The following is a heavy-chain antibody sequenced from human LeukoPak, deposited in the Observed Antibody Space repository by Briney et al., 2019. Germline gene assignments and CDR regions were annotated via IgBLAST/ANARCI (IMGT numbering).Heavy chain of an antibody. D-gene: IGHD3-22*01. Sequence: SETLSLTCTVSGGSISSYYWSWIRQPPGKGLEWIGYIYYSGSTYYNPSLKSRVTISVDTSKNQFSLKLSSVTAAGTAVYYCARGDSSGYYYGPSLWAFDIWGQGAMVTVSS. V-gene: IGHV4-30-4*08. J-gene: IGHJ3*02. CDR1: GGSISSYY. CDR3: ARGDSSGYYYGPSLWAFDI. CDR2: IYYSGST.